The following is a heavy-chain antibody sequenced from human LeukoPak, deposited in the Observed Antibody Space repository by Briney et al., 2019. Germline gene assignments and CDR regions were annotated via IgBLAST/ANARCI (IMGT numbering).Heavy chain of an antibody. D-gene: IGHD3-10*01. Sequence: SETLSLTCAVYGGSFSGYYWSWIRQPPGKGLEWIGEINHSGSTNYNPSLKSRVTISVDTSKNQFSLKLSSVTAADTAVYYCGGVIRYFDLWGQGTLVTVSS. CDR3: GGVIRYFDL. CDR2: INHSGST. V-gene: IGHV4-34*01. J-gene: IGHJ5*02. CDR1: GGSFSGYY.